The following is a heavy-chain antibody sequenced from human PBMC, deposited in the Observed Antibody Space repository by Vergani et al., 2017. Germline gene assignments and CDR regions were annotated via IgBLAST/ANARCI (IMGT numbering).Heavy chain of an antibody. Sequence: VQLVESGGGLVQPGGSLRLSCAASGFTFSSYWMSWVRQAPGKGLEWVAVISYDGSNKYYADSVKGRFTISRDNSKNTLYLQMNSLRAEDTAVYYCARETIRGDAFDIWGQGTMVTVSS. D-gene: IGHD1-14*01. CDR1: GFTFSSYW. V-gene: IGHV3-30-3*01. CDR3: ARETIRGDAFDI. CDR2: ISYDGSNK. J-gene: IGHJ3*02.